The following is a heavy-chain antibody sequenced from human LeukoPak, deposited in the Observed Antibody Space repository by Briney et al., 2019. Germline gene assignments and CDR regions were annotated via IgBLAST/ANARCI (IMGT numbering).Heavy chain of an antibody. V-gene: IGHV4-34*01. J-gene: IGHJ4*02. CDR1: GGSFSGYY. CDR3: ARHYYELLWFGELLSYFDY. Sequence: SETLSLTCAVYGGSFSGYYWSWIRQPPGKGLEWIGEINHSGSTNYNPSLKSRVTISVDTSKNQFSLKLSSVTAADTAVYYCARHYYELLWFGELLSYFDYWGQGTLVTVSS. CDR2: INHSGST. D-gene: IGHD3-10*01.